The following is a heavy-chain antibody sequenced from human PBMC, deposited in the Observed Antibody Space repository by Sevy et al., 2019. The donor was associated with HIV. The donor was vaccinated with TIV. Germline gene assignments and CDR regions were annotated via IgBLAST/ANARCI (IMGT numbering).Heavy chain of an antibody. J-gene: IGHJ6*02. Sequence: GGSLRLSCAASGFSFSGYNMNWVRQAPGKGLEWVSYLSSSTSTIHYANSVKGRFTISRDNAKNSLFLQKQSLRDEDTAVYYCARDSSWNYDSYFYGMDVWGQGTTVTVSS. CDR3: ARDSSWNYDSYFYGMDV. CDR1: GFSFSGYN. V-gene: IGHV3-48*02. D-gene: IGHD1-7*01. CDR2: LSSSTSTI.